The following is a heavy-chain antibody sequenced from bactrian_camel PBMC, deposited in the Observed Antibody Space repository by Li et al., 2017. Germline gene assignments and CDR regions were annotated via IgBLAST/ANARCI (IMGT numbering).Heavy chain of an antibody. J-gene: IGHJ4*01. D-gene: IGHD1*01. CDR2: IERRDDVT. V-gene: IGHV3S63*01. Sequence: HVQLVESGGGSVEDGGSLTLSCSASEYANCVAWFRQAPGKAREVVAFIERRDDVTYIGRSVWGRAAISQDSAKSTVSLQMNSLKPDDTAMYFCAARFTSYRDGICTLTRWRYNHWGQGTQVTVS. CDR3: AARFTSYRDGICTLTRWRYNH. CDR1: EYANC.